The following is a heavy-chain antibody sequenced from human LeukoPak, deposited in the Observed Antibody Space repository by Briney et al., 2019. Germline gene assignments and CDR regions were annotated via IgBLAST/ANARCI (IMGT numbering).Heavy chain of an antibody. D-gene: IGHD5-24*01. CDR3: AKGFRVMATTDFDY. Sequence: GRSLRLSCAASGFTFDDYAMHWVRQAPGKGLGWVSGVSWNSGSIGSADSVKGRFTISRDNAKNSLYLQMNSLRAEDTALYYCAKGFRVMATTDFDYWGQGTLVTVSS. J-gene: IGHJ4*02. V-gene: IGHV3-9*01. CDR2: VSWNSGSI. CDR1: GFTFDDYA.